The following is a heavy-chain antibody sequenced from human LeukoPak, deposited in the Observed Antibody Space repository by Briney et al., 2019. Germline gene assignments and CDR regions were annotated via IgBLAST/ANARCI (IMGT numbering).Heavy chain of an antibody. V-gene: IGHV3-30*09. J-gene: IGHJ4*02. Sequence: GGSLRLSCVGSGFAFSSYALHWVRQAPGKGPEWLAVISHDASYKSYADSVKGRFAISRDKSKNTLYLHMNSLTAEDTAVYYCAKGRSGWSIPPNYWGQGTLVTVSS. CDR2: ISHDASYK. D-gene: IGHD6-19*01. CDR1: GFAFSSYA. CDR3: AKGRSGWSIPPNY.